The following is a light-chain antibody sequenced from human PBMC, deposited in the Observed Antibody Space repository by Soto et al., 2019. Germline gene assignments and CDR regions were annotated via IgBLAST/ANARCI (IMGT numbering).Light chain of an antibody. CDR1: QSVGSF. CDR2: NES. J-gene: IGKJ3*01. Sequence: EIVLTQSPGTLSLFPGERATLSCRASQSVGSFLAWNQQKFGQTPRLLIYNESNRAPGIPARLSGSGSGTDFTLTISSLEPEDFAVYYCQHRSNWLGTFGPGTKV. V-gene: IGKV3-11*01. CDR3: QHRSNWLGT.